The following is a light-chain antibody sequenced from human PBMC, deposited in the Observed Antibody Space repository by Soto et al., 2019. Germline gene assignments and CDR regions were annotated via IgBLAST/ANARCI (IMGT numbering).Light chain of an antibody. V-gene: IGKV3-20*01. J-gene: IGKJ4*01. CDR1: QSVSSNY. CDR3: QQYGSSALT. Sequence: IVLTQSPGTLSLSPGERAALSGRASQSVSSNYLAWYQEKPGQAPRLLIYGASSRPTGIPDRFSGSGSGTDFTLTISRLEPEDFAVYYCQQYGSSALTFGGGTKVDIK. CDR2: GAS.